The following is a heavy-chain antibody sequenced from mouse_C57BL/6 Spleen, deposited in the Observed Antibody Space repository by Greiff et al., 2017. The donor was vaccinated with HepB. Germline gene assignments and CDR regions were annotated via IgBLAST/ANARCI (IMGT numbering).Heavy chain of an antibody. D-gene: IGHD2-1*01. J-gene: IGHJ1*03. CDR2: ISNGGGST. Sequence: DVKLVESGGGLVQPGGSLKLSCAASGFTFSDYYMYWVRQTPEKRLEWVAYISNGGGSTYYPDTVKGRFTISRDNAKNTLYLQMSRLKSEDTAMYYCARQGYGNYWYFDVWGTGTTVTVSS. V-gene: IGHV5-12*01. CDR3: ARQGYGNYWYFDV. CDR1: GFTFSDYY.